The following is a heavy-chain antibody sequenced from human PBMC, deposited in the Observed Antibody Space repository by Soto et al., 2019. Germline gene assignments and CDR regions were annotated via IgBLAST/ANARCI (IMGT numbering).Heavy chain of an antibody. D-gene: IGHD2-15*01. CDR2: INSDGSST. V-gene: IGHV3-74*01. J-gene: IGHJ4*02. CDR3: ARKDCSGGSCYWPLDY. Sequence: EVQLVEFGGGLVQPGGSLRLSCAASGFTFSSYWMHWVRQAPGKGLVWVSRINSDGSSTSYADSVKGRFTISRDNAKNTLYLQMNSLRAEDTAVYYCARKDCSGGSCYWPLDYWGQGTLVTVSS. CDR1: GFTFSSYW.